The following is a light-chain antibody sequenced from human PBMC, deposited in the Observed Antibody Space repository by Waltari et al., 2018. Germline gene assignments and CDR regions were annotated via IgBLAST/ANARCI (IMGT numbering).Light chain of an antibody. J-gene: IGKJ4*01. CDR3: MQALQTLLT. CDR2: LGS. V-gene: IGKV2-28*01. CDR1: QSLLHSNGYNY. Sequence: DIVMTQSPLSLPVTPGEPASIPCRSSQSLLHSNGYNYLDWYLQKPGQLPQLLIYLGSNRASGVPDRFSGSGSGTDFTLKISRVEAEDVGVYYCMQALQTLLTFGGGTKVEIK.